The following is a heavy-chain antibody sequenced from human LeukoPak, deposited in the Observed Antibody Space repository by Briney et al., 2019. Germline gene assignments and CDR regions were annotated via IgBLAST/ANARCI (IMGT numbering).Heavy chain of an antibody. CDR2: TYYRSKGYN. Sequence: SQTPSLTSAISRDCVSRNSAASNWIRLSPSSGLEWLGRTYYRSKGYNDYAVSVKSRITIKPDTSKNQFSLQLNSVTPEDTAVYYCARGVAAPNWFDPSGQGTLVTVSS. D-gene: IGHD6-13*01. CDR1: RDCVSRNSAA. CDR3: ARGVAAPNWFDP. J-gene: IGHJ5*02. V-gene: IGHV6-1*01.